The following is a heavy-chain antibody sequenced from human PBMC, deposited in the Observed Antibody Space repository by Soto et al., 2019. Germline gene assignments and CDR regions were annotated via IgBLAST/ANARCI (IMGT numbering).Heavy chain of an antibody. J-gene: IGHJ4*02. CDR2: INTNGIGT. CDR3: VKSVSGAYHDSSGYDVY. Sequence: GGSLRLSCSASRFTFSTYVMHWVRQAPGKGLEYVSAINTNGIGTYYADSVKARFTISRDNSKNTLYLQMSSLRAEDTAVYYCVKSVSGAYHDSSGYDVYWGQGTLVTVSS. CDR1: RFTFSTYV. D-gene: IGHD3-22*01. V-gene: IGHV3-64D*06.